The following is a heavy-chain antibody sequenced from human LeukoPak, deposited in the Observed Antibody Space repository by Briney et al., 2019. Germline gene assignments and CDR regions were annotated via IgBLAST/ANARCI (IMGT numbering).Heavy chain of an antibody. J-gene: IGHJ6*03. D-gene: IGHD6-19*01. CDR3: ARAQYSSGWYYYYYYMDV. CDR2: INHRGNT. Sequence: SETLSLTCAVYGGSFSGYYWTWIRQPPGKGLEWIGEINHRGNTNYNPSLESRVTISVDTSKNQFSLKLSSVTAADTAVYYCARAQYSSGWYYYYYYMDVWGKGTTVTVSS. CDR1: GGSFSGYY. V-gene: IGHV4-34*01.